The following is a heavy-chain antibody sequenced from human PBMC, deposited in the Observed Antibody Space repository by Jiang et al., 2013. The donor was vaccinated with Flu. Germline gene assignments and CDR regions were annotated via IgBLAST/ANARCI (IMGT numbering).Heavy chain of an antibody. CDR3: ARQRFPMAVFHFDY. D-gene: IGHD2-8*01. CDR2: ISYSGSA. CDR1: DDSFSSETYY. V-gene: IGHV4-39*01. J-gene: IGHJ4*02. Sequence: GSGLVKPSETLSLTCSVSDDSFSSETYYWGWIRQPPVKGLEWIGSISYSGSAYYNPSLKSRVTISVDTSKNQFSLKLTSVTAADTALYFCARQRFPMAVFHFDYWGQGTLVTVSS.